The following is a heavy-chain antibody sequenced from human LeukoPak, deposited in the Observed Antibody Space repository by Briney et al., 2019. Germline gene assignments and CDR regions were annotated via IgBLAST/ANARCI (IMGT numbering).Heavy chain of an antibody. CDR3: ARYTGSYSAFDF. V-gene: IGHV3-7*01. Sequence: PGGSLRLSCAASGFRISSYWMSWVRQAPGRGLEWVANIKQDVSEIYYVDSVKGRFTISRDSAKNSLYMQMNSLRVEDTGVCYCARYTGSYSAFDFWGQGTLVTVSS. D-gene: IGHD1-26*01. J-gene: IGHJ4*02. CDR1: GFRISSYW. CDR2: IKQDVSEI.